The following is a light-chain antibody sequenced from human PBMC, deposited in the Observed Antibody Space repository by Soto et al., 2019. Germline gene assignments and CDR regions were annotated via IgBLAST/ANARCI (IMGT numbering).Light chain of an antibody. J-gene: IGKJ2*01. CDR3: HQSSSTPPT. Sequence: DIQMPQSPSSLSASGGDRVTRTCRASQSISLYLNGYQQKPGKAPTLLIYAASSLQSWVPSRFSGTGYGTDFTLTISRLQPEDFANYYCHQSSSTPPTFGQGTKLEIK. V-gene: IGKV1-39*01. CDR1: QSISLY. CDR2: AAS.